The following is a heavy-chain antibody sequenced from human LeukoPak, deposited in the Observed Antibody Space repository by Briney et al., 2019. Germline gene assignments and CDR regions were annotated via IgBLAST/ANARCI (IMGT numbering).Heavy chain of an antibody. CDR1: GFTFTTYS. CDR2: ISSTGRTT. V-gene: IGHV3-48*01. D-gene: IGHD3-22*01. Sequence: PGGSLRLSCAASGFTFTTYSMNWVRQAPGEGLEWLSYISSTGRTTYYADSVKGRFTISRDNAKNSLYLQMNNLRAEDTAVYYCARAPYDSSGYHDYWGQGTLVTVSS. CDR3: ARAPYDSSGYHDY. J-gene: IGHJ4*02.